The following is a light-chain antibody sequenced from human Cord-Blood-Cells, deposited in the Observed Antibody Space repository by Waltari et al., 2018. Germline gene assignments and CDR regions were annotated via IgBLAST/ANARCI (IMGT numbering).Light chain of an antibody. J-gene: IGLJ2*01. Sequence: QSVLTQPPSASGTPGQRVTISCSGSSSNIGSNTVNWYQQLPGTAPRRLIDSNNQRPAGVPDRFSGSKSGTSASLAISGLQSEDEADYYGAAWDDSLNGVVFGGGTKLTVL. CDR3: AAWDDSLNGVV. CDR1: SSNIGSNT. V-gene: IGLV1-44*01. CDR2: SNN.